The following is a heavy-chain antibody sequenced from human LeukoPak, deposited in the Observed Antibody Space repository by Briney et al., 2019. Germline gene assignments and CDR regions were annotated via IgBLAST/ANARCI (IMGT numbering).Heavy chain of an antibody. CDR2: IIPIFGTA. V-gene: IGHV1-69*13. J-gene: IGHJ6*02. Sequence: SVKVSCKASGGTFSSYAISWVRQAPGQGPEWMGGIIPIFGTANYAQKFQGRVTITADESTSTAYMELSSLRSEDTAVYYCARELERRYYYYGMDVWGQGTTVTVSS. D-gene: IGHD1-1*01. CDR1: GGTFSSYA. CDR3: ARELERRYYYYGMDV.